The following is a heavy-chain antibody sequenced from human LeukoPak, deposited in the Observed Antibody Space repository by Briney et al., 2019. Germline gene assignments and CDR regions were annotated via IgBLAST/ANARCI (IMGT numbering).Heavy chain of an antibody. CDR2: IYYSGST. V-gene: IGHV4-31*03. J-gene: IGHJ4*02. CDR3: ARKAAAEIDC. Sequence: SETLSLTCTVSGGSITGGDYYWSWIRQHPGKGLEWIGYIYYSGSTYYNPSLKSRVSISVDTSKNQFSLRLRSVTAADTAVYYCARKAAAEIDCWGQGTLVTVSS. D-gene: IGHD6-13*01. CDR1: GGSITGGDYY.